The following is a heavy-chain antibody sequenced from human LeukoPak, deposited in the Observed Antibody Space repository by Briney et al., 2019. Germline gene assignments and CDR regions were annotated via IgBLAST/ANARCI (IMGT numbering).Heavy chain of an antibody. D-gene: IGHD3-22*01. Sequence: GGSLRPSCAASGFTFDDYAMHWVRQVPGKGLEWVSVISWNSGSIGYADSVKGRFTISRDNAKNSLYLQMNSLRAEDTALYYCAKASKTYYYDSYGYFGFDYWGQGTLVTVSS. J-gene: IGHJ4*02. CDR3: AKASKTYYYDSYGYFGFDY. CDR2: ISWNSGSI. V-gene: IGHV3-9*01. CDR1: GFTFDDYA.